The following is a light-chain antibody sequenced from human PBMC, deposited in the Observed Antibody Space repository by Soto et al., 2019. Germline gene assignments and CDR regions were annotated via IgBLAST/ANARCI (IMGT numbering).Light chain of an antibody. V-gene: IGKV1-33*01. CDR1: QDVGKH. CDR3: QQYDNLPQLT. CDR2: EAS. J-gene: IGKJ4*01. Sequence: DIQMTQSPSSLSASVGDRVTISCQASQDVGKHLNWYQQRPGKAPKILIYEASNLATGVPSRFSASGSGTHFSFSITSLHPKDIGTYYCQQYDNLPQLTFGAGTKVEI.